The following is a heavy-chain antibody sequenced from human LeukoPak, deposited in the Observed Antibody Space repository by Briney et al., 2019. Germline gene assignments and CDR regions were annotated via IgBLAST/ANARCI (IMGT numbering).Heavy chain of an antibody. CDR1: GGTFSSYT. CDR2: IIPILGIA. V-gene: IGHV1-69*04. CDR3: ARDRDTEYNHDRGSYWFDP. J-gene: IGHJ5*02. D-gene: IGHD1-1*01. Sequence: SSVKVSCKASGGTFSSYTISWVRQAPGQGLEWMGRIIPILGIANYAQKLQGRVTITADKSLSTAYLELSMLRSEDTAVYYCARDRDTEYNHDRGSYWFDPWGQGTLVTVSS.